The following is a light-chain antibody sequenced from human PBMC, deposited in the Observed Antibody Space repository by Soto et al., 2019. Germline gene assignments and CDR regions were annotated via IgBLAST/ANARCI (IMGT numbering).Light chain of an antibody. CDR3: CSYVGARTYV. CDR1: ISDVGSYGP. J-gene: IGLJ1*01. V-gene: IGLV2-23*01. Sequence: QSALTQPASVSGSPGQSITISCTGSISDVGSYGPVSWYQQHPGQVPKLIIYEGNRRPSGVSSRCSGSKSGNTASLTISGLQAEDEAEYYCCSYVGARTYVFGTGTKLTVL. CDR2: EGN.